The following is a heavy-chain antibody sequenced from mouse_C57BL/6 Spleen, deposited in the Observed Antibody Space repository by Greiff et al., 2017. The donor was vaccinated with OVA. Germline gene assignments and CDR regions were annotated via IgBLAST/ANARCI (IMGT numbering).Heavy chain of an antibody. Sequence: EVQRVESGPGLVKPSQSLSLTCSVTGYSITSGYYWNWIRQFPGNKLEWMGYISYDGSNNYNPSLKNRISITRDTSKNQVFLKLNSVTTEDTATEYCAREDSNYAMDYWGQGTSGTVSS. D-gene: IGHD2-5*01. CDR2: ISYDGSN. V-gene: IGHV3-6*01. CDR1: GYSITSGYY. CDR3: AREDSNYAMDY. J-gene: IGHJ4*01.